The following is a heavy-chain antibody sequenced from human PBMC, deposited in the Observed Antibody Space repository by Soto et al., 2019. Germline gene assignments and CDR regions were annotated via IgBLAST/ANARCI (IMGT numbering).Heavy chain of an antibody. CDR2: IKQDGSEK. CDR3: AFGPSPRRGVRGVMTFDY. V-gene: IGHV3-7*03. D-gene: IGHD3-10*01. Sequence: GGSLRLSCAASGFTISGYAMSWVRQAPGKGLEWVANIKQDGSEKYYVDSVKGRFTISRDNAKNSLYLQMNSLRAEDTAVYYCAFGPSPRRGVRGVMTFDYWGQGTLVTVSS. J-gene: IGHJ4*02. CDR1: GFTISGYA.